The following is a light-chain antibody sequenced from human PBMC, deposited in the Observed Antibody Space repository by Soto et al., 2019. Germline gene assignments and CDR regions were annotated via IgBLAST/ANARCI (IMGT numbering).Light chain of an antibody. CDR3: ESYDSSLSGSV. CDR2: DTS. CDR1: TGAVTSGHY. V-gene: IGLV7-46*01. J-gene: IGLJ3*02. Sequence: QAVVTQEPSLTVSPGGTVTLTCGSSTGAVTSGHYPYWFQQKPGQAPRTLIYDTSNKHSWTPARFSGSLLGGKAALTLSGAQPEDEADYYCESYDSSLSGSVFGGGTQLTVL.